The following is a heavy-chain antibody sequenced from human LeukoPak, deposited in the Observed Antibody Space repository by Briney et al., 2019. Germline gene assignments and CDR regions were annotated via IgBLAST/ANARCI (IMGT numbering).Heavy chain of an antibody. V-gene: IGHV3-21*01. CDR2: ISSSSSYI. CDR3: ARDPGDVEEPAAFDF. Sequence: RSGGSLRLSCAASGFTFSNYRMNWVRQAPGKGLEWVSSISSSSSYIYYADSVKGRFTISRDNAKNSLYLQMNSLRAEDTALYYCARDPGDVEEPAAFDFWGQGTLVTVSS. D-gene: IGHD2-2*01. CDR1: GFTFSNYR. J-gene: IGHJ4*02.